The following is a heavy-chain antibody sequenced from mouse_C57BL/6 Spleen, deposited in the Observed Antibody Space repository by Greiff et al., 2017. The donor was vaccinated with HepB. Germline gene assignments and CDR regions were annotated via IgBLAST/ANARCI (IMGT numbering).Heavy chain of an antibody. D-gene: IGHD4-1*01. J-gene: IGHJ1*03. CDR1: GYSITSGYY. V-gene: IGHV3-6*01. CDR2: ISYDGST. CDR3: ARVGWDVWYFDV. Sequence: EVQVVESGPGLVKPSQSLSLTCSVTGYSITSGYYWNWIRQFPGNKLEWMGYISYDGSTNYNPSLKNRISITRDTSKNQFFLKLNSVTTEDTATYYCARVGWDVWYFDVWGTGTTVTVSS.